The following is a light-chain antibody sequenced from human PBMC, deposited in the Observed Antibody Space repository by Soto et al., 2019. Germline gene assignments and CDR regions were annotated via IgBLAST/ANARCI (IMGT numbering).Light chain of an antibody. J-gene: IGKJ2*01. CDR2: GAS. CDR3: QQYNNCPYT. V-gene: IGKV3-15*01. CDR1: QSVSSN. Sequence: EIMMTQSPATLSVSPGERATLSCRASQSVSSNLAWYQQKPGQAPRLVLYGASTRATSIPARFSGSGSGTDFTLTISSLQSEDFAVYYCQQYNNCPYTFGQGNKLEIK.